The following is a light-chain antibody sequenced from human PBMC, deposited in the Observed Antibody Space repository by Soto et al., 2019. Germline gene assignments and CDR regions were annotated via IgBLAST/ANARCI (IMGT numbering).Light chain of an antibody. CDR2: AAS. Sequence: EIVLTQSPGTLSLSPGERATLSCRASHSVTSNYLAWYQQKSGQAPRLLIYAASGRASGIPDRFSGSGSGTDFILTISRLEPEDFAVYYCQQYGSSPQTFGQGTRVDIK. CDR1: HSVTSNY. V-gene: IGKV3-20*01. J-gene: IGKJ1*01. CDR3: QQYGSSPQT.